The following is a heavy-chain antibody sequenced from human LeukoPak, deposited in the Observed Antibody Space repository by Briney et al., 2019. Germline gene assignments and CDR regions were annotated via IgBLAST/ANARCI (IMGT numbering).Heavy chain of an antibody. CDR1: GYTFTSYG. CDR2: ISAYNGNT. J-gene: IGHJ4*02. V-gene: IGHV1-18*01. D-gene: IGHD2-2*01. CDR3: ARGGYCSSTRCFLFDY. Sequence: ASVKVSCKASGYTFTSYGISWVRQAPGQGREWMGWISAYNGNTNYAQKLQGRVTMTTDTSTSTAYMELRSLRSDDTAVYYCARGGYCSSTRCFLFDYWGQGTLVTVSS.